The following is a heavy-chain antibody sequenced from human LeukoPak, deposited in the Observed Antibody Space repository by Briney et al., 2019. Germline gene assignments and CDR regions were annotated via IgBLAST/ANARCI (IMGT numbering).Heavy chain of an antibody. D-gene: IGHD4-23*01. Sequence: GGSLRLSCATSGFIFSNYWMTWVRQAPGKGLEWVANVKADGNDKNFVDSVKGRFTIFIDRDKKSMYLQMNSLRVEDTAVSYCARDSTQRRGNEYYDALDFWGQGTMVSVSS. CDR1: GFIFSNYW. J-gene: IGHJ3*01. V-gene: IGHV3-7*01. CDR3: ARDSTQRRGNEYYDALDF. CDR2: VKADGNDK.